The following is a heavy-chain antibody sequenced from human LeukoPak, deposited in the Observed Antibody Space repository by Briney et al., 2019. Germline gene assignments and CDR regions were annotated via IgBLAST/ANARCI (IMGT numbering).Heavy chain of an antibody. Sequence: SETLSLTCTVSGGSISSSSYYWGWIRQPPGKGLEWIGSTYYSGSTYYNPSLKSRVTISVDTSKNQFSLKLRSVTAADTAMYYCARQGYADFSSRPFDYWGQGTLVTVSS. D-gene: IGHD4-17*01. V-gene: IGHV4-39*01. CDR1: GGSISSSSYY. CDR2: TYYSGST. J-gene: IGHJ4*02. CDR3: ARQGYADFSSRPFDY.